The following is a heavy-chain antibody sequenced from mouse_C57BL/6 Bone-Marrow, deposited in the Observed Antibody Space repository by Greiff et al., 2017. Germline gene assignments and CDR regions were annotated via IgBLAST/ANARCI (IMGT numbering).Heavy chain of an antibody. Sequence: VQLQQSGPGLVQPSQSLSITCTASGFSLTSYGVHWVRQSPGKGLEWLGVIWSGGSTDYNAAFISRLSISKDNSKSKVCFKMNSLQADDTAIYYCASYSNYGWCAYWGQGTLVTVSA. CDR3: ASYSNYGWCAY. D-gene: IGHD2-5*01. V-gene: IGHV2-2*01. J-gene: IGHJ3*01. CDR2: IWSGGST. CDR1: GFSLTSYG.